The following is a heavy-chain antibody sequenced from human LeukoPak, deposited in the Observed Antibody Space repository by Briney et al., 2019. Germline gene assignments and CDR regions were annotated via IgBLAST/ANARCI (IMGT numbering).Heavy chain of an antibody. D-gene: IGHD6-13*01. CDR1: GGTFSSYA. V-gene: IGHV1-69*06. CDR3: ARAYSSSWYWNWFDP. J-gene: IGHJ5*02. CDR2: IIPVFGTT. Sequence: SVKVSCKASGGTFSSYAVSWVRLTPGQGLEWLGGIIPVFGTTTYAQKFQAKVTMTADKSTNTAYLEISSLTSDDTAVYYCARAYSSSWYWNWFDPWGRGTLVTVSS.